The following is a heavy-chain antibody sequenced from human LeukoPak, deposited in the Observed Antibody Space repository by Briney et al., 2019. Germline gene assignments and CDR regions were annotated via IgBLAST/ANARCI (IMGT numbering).Heavy chain of an antibody. D-gene: IGHD2-2*01. CDR3: ARVPDIVVVPDAQWPMDV. CDR1: GYTFTSYY. V-gene: IGHV1-46*01. Sequence: ASVKVSCKASGYTFTSYYMHWVRQAPGQGLEWMGIINPSGGNTSYAQKFQGRVTMTRDTSTSTVYMELSSLRSEDTAVYYCARVPDIVVVPDAQWPMDVWGQGTTVTVSS. CDR2: INPSGGNT. J-gene: IGHJ6*02.